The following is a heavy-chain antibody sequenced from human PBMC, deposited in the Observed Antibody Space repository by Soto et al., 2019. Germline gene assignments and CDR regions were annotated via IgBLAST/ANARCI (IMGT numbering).Heavy chain of an antibody. Sequence: GGSLRLSCAASGFTFSSYAMHWVRQAPGKGLEWVAVISYDGSNKYYADSVKGRFTISRDNSKNTLYLQMNSLRAEDTAVYYCARGDSSGWTGSSHFDYWGQGTLVTVSS. CDR3: ARGDSSGWTGSSHFDY. CDR1: GFTFSSYA. V-gene: IGHV3-30*04. J-gene: IGHJ4*02. D-gene: IGHD6-19*01. CDR2: ISYDGSNK.